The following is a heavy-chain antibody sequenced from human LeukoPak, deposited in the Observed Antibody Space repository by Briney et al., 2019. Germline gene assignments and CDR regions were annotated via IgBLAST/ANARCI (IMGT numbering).Heavy chain of an antibody. J-gene: IGHJ3*02. CDR2: IYTSGST. CDR1: GGSISSYY. D-gene: IGHD5-18*01. Sequence: SETLSLTCTVSGGSISSYYWSWIRQPAGKGLEWIGRIYTSGSTNYNPSLKSRVTISVDKSKNQFSLKLSSVTAADTAVYYCARVGGYSYGLDAFDTWGQGTMVTVSS. CDR3: ARVGGYSYGLDAFDT. V-gene: IGHV4-4*07.